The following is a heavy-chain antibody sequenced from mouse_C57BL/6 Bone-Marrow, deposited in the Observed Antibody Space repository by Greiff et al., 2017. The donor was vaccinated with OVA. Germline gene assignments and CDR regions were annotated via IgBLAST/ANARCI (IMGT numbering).Heavy chain of an antibody. J-gene: IGHJ1*03. CDR2: INPYNGGT. Sequence: VQLQQSGPVLVKPGASVKMSCKASGYTFTDYYMNWVKQSHGKSLEWIGVINPYNGGTSYNQKFKGKATLTVDKSSSTAYMELNSLTSEDSAVYYCARTGWLLRWYFDVWGTGTTVTVSS. V-gene: IGHV1-19*01. CDR1: GYTFTDYY. CDR3: ARTGWLLRWYFDV. D-gene: IGHD2-3*01.